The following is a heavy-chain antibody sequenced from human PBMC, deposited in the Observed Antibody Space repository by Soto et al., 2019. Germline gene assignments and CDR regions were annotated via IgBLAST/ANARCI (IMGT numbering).Heavy chain of an antibody. D-gene: IGHD6-19*01. V-gene: IGHV1-18*01. CDR2: ISASSGST. J-gene: IGHJ4*02. CDR3: ARVDSSGWWDLDY. CDR1: GYTFSTYG. Sequence: QVQLVQSAAEVKKPGASVKVSCKASGYTFSTYGITWVRQAPGQGLEWMGWISASSGSTDYAQKLQGRVTMTTDTSTSTAYMELRSLSADDTAVYYCARVDSSGWWDLDYWGQGTLVTVS.